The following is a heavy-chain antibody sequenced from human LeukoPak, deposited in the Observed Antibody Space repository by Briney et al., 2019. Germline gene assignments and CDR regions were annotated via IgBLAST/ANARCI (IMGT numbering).Heavy chain of an antibody. CDR2: ISAYNGNT. J-gene: IGHJ4*02. CDR3: ATGGEQWLAFDY. Sequence: GASVKVSCKASGYTFTSSGVSWVRQAPGQGLEWMGWISAYNGNTNYAQKLQGRVTMTTDTSTSTAYMELTSLRSDDTAVYYCATGGEQWLAFDYWGQGTLVTVSS. V-gene: IGHV1-18*01. D-gene: IGHD6-19*01. CDR1: GYTFTSSG.